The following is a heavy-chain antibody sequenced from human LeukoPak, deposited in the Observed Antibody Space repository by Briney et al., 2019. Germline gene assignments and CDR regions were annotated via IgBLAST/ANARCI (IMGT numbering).Heavy chain of an antibody. CDR3: AKVVHIVVVNDAFDI. CDR1: GFTFSSYA. J-gene: IGHJ3*02. CDR2: ISGSGGNT. Sequence: GGSLRLSCVASGFTFSSYAMSWVRQAPGKGLEWVSAISGSGGNTYCADSVKGRFTISRDNSRNTLYLQMNSLRAEDTAAYYCAKVVHIVVVNDAFDIWGQGTMVTVSS. D-gene: IGHD2-21*01. V-gene: IGHV3-23*01.